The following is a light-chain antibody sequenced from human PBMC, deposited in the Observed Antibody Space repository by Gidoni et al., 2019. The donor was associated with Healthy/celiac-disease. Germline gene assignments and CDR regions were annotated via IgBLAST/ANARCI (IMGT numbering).Light chain of an antibody. J-gene: IGKJ1*01. Sequence: EIVLTESPGTLSLSPGERATLTCRASQSVSSSYLAWYQQKPGQAPRLLIYGASRRATGIPDRFSGSGSGTDFTLTISRLEPEDFAVYFCQQYDSSLETFGQGTKVEVK. V-gene: IGKV3-20*01. CDR2: GAS. CDR1: QSVSSSY. CDR3: QQYDSSLET.